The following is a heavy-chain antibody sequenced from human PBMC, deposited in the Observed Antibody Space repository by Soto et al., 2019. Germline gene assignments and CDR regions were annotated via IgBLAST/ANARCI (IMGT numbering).Heavy chain of an antibody. D-gene: IGHD3-22*01. J-gene: IGHJ4*02. V-gene: IGHV4-30-2*01. CDR1: GGSISSGGYS. CDR2: IYHSGST. CDR3: ARGYYDSSGYYFDY. Sequence: QLQLQESGSGLVKPSQTLSLTCAVSGGSISSGGYSWSWIRQPPGKGLEWIGYIYHSGSTYYNPSLTSRVNISVERSKNQFSRKLSSVTAADTAVYYCARGYYDSSGYYFDYWGQGTLVTVSS.